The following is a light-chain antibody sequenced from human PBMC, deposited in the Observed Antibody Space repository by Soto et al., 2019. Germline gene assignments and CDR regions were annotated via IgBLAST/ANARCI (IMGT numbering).Light chain of an antibody. Sequence: QSALTQPASVSGSPGQSITISCTGTSSDVGSYNLVSWYQQHPGKAPKLIISEVNKRPSGVSSRFSGSKSGYTASLTISGLQAEDEADYYCCSYAGSSTFVVFGGGTKVTVL. V-gene: IGLV2-23*02. CDR3: CSYAGSSTFVV. J-gene: IGLJ2*01. CDR2: EVN. CDR1: SSDVGSYNL.